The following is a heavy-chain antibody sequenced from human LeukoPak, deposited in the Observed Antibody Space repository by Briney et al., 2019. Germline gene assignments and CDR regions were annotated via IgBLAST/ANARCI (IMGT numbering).Heavy chain of an antibody. J-gene: IGHJ3*02. CDR2: ISYDGSNK. CDR1: GFTFSSYA. D-gene: IGHD2-21*02. CDR3: ARAGVVTAILGAFDI. Sequence: PGRSLRLSCAASGFTFSSYAMHWVRQAPGKGLEWVAVISYDGSNKYYADSVEGRFTISRDDSKNTLYLQMNSLRAEDTAVYYCARAGVVTAILGAFDIWGQGTMVTVSS. V-gene: IGHV3-30-3*01.